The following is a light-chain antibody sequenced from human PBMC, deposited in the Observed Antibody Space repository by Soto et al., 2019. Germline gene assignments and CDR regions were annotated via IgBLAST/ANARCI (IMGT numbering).Light chain of an antibody. CDR1: QSISSY. J-gene: IGKJ5*01. CDR3: QQTYSTPPIT. CDR2: AAS. Sequence: DIQMTQSPSSLSASVGDRVTITCQASQSISSYLNWYQQKPGKAPKVLIYAASSLQRGVPSRFSGSGSGTAFTLTISSLQPEDFATYYCQQTYSTPPITFGQGTRLEI. V-gene: IGKV1-39*01.